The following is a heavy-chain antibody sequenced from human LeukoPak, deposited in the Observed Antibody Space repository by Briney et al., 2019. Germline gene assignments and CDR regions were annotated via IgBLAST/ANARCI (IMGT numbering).Heavy chain of an antibody. CDR1: GGSISSGNW. Sequence: SETLSLTCAVSGGSISSGNWWSWVRQPPGKGLEWIGEIYHSGSTNYNPSLKGRVTISVDKSKNQFSLKLSSVTAADTAVYYCARVSIYYDSSGYPHSHFDYWGQGTLVTVSS. J-gene: IGHJ4*02. CDR3: ARVSIYYDSSGYPHSHFDY. CDR2: IYHSGST. D-gene: IGHD3-22*01. V-gene: IGHV4-4*02.